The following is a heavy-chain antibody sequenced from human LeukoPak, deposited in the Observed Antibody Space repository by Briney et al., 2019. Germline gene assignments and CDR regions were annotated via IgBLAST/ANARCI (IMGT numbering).Heavy chain of an antibody. Sequence: GGSLRLSCAASGFTFSSYAMSWVRQAPGEGLEWVAVISYHGRNQYYADSVKGRFTISRDSSTNTVYLQMNSLRTEDTALYYCARDQGDAGNRIKRDGHYMDVWGKGTTVTVSS. D-gene: IGHD1-1*01. CDR1: GFTFSSYA. J-gene: IGHJ6*03. CDR3: ARDQGDAGNRIKRDGHYMDV. CDR2: ISYHGRNQ. V-gene: IGHV3-30*04.